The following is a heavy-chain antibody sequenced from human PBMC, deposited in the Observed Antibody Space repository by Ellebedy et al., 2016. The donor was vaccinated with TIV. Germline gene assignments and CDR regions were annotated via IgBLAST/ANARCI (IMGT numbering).Heavy chain of an antibody. CDR3: ARVGLGYSSSWYYYGMDV. V-gene: IGHV3-48*02. CDR2: ISSSSSTI. D-gene: IGHD6-13*01. CDR1: GFTFSSYS. Sequence: GGSLRLSCAASGFTFSSYSMNWVRQAPGKGLEWVSYISSSSSTIYYADSVKGRFTISRDNAKNSLYLQMNSLRDEDTAVYYCARVGLGYSSSWYYYGMDVWGQGTTVTVFS. J-gene: IGHJ6*02.